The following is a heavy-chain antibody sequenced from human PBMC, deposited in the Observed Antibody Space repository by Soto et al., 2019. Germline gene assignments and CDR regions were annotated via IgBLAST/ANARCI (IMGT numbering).Heavy chain of an antibody. CDR3: ASTSALSYYYDSSGYFDS. CDR1: GGTFSSYA. V-gene: IGHV1-69*13. CDR2: IIPIFGTA. Sequence: ASVKVSCKASGGTFSSYAISWVRQAPGQGLEWMGGIIPIFGTANYAQKFQGRVTITADESTSTAYMELSSLRSEDTAVYYCASTSALSYYYDSSGYFDSWGQGTLVTVSS. D-gene: IGHD3-22*01. J-gene: IGHJ4*02.